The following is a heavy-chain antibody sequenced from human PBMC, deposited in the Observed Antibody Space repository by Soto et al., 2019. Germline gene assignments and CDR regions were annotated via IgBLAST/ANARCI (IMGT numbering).Heavy chain of an antibody. Sequence: SETLSLTCAVYGGSFSGYYWSWIRQPPGKGLEWIGEINHSGSTNYNPSLKSRVTISVDTSKNQFSLKLSSVTAADTAVYYCARAPSGRYAFESWGKGTMVPVAS. D-gene: IGHD6-25*01. V-gene: IGHV4-34*01. J-gene: IGHJ3*02. CDR2: INHSGST. CDR3: ARAPSGRYAFES. CDR1: GGSFSGYY.